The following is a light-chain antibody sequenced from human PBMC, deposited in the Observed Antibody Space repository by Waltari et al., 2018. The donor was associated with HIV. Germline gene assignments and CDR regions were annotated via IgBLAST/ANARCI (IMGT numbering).Light chain of an antibody. CDR3: SLYMGGGIWV. CDR1: SGSVYARYC. J-gene: IGLJ3*02. V-gene: IGLV8-61*01. CDR2: STN. Sequence: QNVVTQEPSFSVSPGGTVTLTCGLSSGSVYARYCPSWYQQTPGQAPRTLIYSTNTRSSGVPDRFSGSILGNKAALTITGAQADDESVYYCSLYMGGGIWVFGGGTKLTVL.